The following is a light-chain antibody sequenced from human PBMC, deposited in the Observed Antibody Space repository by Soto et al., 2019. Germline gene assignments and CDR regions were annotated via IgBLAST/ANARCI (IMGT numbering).Light chain of an antibody. CDR2: DAS. J-gene: IGKJ3*01. Sequence: EIVLTQSPATLSLSPGERATLSCRASQSVSSYLAWYQQKPGQAPRLLIYDASNRATGIPARFSGSGSGTDFTLTISSLEPEDFAVYYCQQRSNWPPFGPGNKVDIK. V-gene: IGKV3-11*01. CDR1: QSVSSY. CDR3: QQRSNWPP.